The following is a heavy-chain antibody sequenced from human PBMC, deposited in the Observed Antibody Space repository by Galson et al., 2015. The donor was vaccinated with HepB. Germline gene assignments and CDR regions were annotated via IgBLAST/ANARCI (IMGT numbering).Heavy chain of an antibody. CDR3: AKDLASRLPAMTRPRG. CDR2: ISYDGSNK. V-gene: IGHV3-30*18. Sequence: SLRLSCAASGFTFSSYGMHWVRQAPGKGLEWVAVISYDGSNKYYADSVEGRFTISRDNSKNTLYLQMNSLRAEDTAVYYCAKDLASRLPAMTRPRGRGQGTLVTVSS. J-gene: IGHJ4*02. CDR1: GFTFSSYG. D-gene: IGHD2-2*01.